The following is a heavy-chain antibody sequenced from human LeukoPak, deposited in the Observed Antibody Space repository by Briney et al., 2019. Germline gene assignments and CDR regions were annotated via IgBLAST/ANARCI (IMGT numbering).Heavy chain of an antibody. CDR2: INSDGSST. V-gene: IGHV3-74*03. CDR1: EFTFSSYW. CDR3: ARGCSDKGCYASAFDM. J-gene: IGHJ3*02. D-gene: IGHD2-15*01. Sequence: GGSLRLSCAASEFTFSSYWMHWVRQAPGKGLVWVSRINSDGSSTTYADSVKGRFTISRDNTKNTLFLQMISLRAEDTAVYYCARGCSDKGCYASAFDMWGRGTTVTISS.